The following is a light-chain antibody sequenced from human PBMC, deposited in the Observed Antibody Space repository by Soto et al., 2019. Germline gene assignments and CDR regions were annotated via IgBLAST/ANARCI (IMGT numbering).Light chain of an antibody. V-gene: IGLV1-51*01. Sequence: QSVLTQPPSVSAAPGQKVTVSCSGSSSNIGNNHVSWYQHLPGIAPKVLIYDNNKRPSGIPDRFSGSKSATSATLDITGLQTGDEADYYCGSWDRSLRGWVFGGGTKLTVL. CDR2: DNN. J-gene: IGLJ3*02. CDR1: SSNIGNNH. CDR3: GSWDRSLRGWV.